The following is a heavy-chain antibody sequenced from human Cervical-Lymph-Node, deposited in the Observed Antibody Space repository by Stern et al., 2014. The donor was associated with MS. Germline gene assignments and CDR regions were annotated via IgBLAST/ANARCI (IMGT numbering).Heavy chain of an antibody. D-gene: IGHD3-9*01. V-gene: IGHV3-30*01. CDR1: GFTFSSYA. Sequence: QVQLVESGGGVVQPGRSLRLSCAASGFTFSSYAMHWVRQAPGKGLEWVAVISYDGSNKYYADSVKGRFTISRDNSKNTLYLQMNSLRAEDTAVYYCARGRYFDWLLPTGWFDPWGQGTLVTVSS. J-gene: IGHJ5*02. CDR3: ARGRYFDWLLPTGWFDP. CDR2: ISYDGSNK.